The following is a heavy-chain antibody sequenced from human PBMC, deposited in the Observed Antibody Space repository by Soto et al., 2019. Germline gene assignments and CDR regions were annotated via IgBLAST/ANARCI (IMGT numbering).Heavy chain of an antibody. CDR3: AKDKRQQLPSYGMDV. D-gene: IGHD6-13*01. Sequence: GGSLRLSCAASGFTFSSYAMSWVRQAPGKGLEWVSAISGGGGSTYYADSVKGRFTISRDNSKNTLYLQMNSLRAEDAAVYYCAKDKRQQLPSYGMDVWGQGTTVTVSS. CDR2: ISGGGGST. V-gene: IGHV3-23*01. J-gene: IGHJ6*02. CDR1: GFTFSSYA.